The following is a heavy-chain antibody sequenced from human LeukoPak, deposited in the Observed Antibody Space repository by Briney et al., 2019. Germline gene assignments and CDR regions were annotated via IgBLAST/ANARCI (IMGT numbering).Heavy chain of an antibody. Sequence: GASAKVSCKVSGYTLTELSMHWVRQAPGKGLEWMGGFDPEDGETIYAQKFQGRVTTTEDTSTDTAYMELSSLRSEDTAVYYCATDSTIFGVVIPFDPWGQGTLVTVSS. CDR3: ATDSTIFGVVIPFDP. CDR1: GYTLTELS. CDR2: FDPEDGET. D-gene: IGHD3-3*01. J-gene: IGHJ5*02. V-gene: IGHV1-24*01.